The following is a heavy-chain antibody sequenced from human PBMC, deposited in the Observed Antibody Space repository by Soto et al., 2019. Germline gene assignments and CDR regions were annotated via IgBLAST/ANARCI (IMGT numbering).Heavy chain of an antibody. V-gene: IGHV3-74*01. Sequence: EVQLVESGGGLVQPGGSLRLSCAASGFTFSSYWMHWVRQAPGKGLVWVSRINSDGSSISYADSVKGRFTISRDNDKNTLYLQMSSLRAEDTAVYYCAKRTSMSGNYYFDYWGQGTLVTVSS. D-gene: IGHD3-10*01. CDR3: AKRTSMSGNYYFDY. CDR2: INSDGSSI. J-gene: IGHJ4*02. CDR1: GFTFSSYW.